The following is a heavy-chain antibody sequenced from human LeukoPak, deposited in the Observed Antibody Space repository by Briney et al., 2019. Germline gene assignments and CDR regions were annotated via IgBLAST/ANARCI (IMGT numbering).Heavy chain of an antibody. CDR2: ISGSGGST. CDR1: GFTFSSYA. V-gene: IGHV3-23*01. J-gene: IGHJ4*02. Sequence: GGSLRPSCAASGFTFSSYAMSWVRQAPGKGLEWVSAISGSGGSTYYADSVKGRFTISRDNSKNTLYLQMNSLRAEDTAVYYCAKTRSSGWAFDYWGQGTLVTVSS. CDR3: AKTRSSGWAFDY. D-gene: IGHD6-19*01.